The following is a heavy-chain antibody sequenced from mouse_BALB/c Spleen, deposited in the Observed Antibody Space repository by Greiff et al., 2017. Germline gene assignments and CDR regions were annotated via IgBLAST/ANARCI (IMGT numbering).Heavy chain of an antibody. D-gene: IGHD1-1*01. CDR3: ARGDYGSSYWYFDV. J-gene: IGHJ1*01. V-gene: IGHV5-12-2*01. Sequence: EVHLVESGGGLVQPGGSLKLSCAASGFTFSSYTMSWVRQTPEKRLEWVAYISNGGGSTYYPDTVKGRFTISRDNAKNTLYLQMSSLKSEDTAMYYCARGDYGSSYWYFDVWGAGTTVTVSS. CDR2: ISNGGGST. CDR1: GFTFSSYT.